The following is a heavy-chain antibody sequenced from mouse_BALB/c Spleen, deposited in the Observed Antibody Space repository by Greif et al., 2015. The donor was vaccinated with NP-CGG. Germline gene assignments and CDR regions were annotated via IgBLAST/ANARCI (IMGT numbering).Heavy chain of an antibody. CDR1: GYTFTSYW. V-gene: IGHV1S22*01. CDR3: TRRGDYDGNAMDY. Sequence: LQQSGSELVRPGASVKLSCKASGYTFTSYWMHWVKQRPGQGLEWIGNIYPGSDSTNYDEEFKSKATLTVDTSSSTAYMQLSSLTSEDSAVYYCTRRGDYDGNAMDYWGQGTSVTVSS. J-gene: IGHJ4*01. D-gene: IGHD2-4*01. CDR2: IYPGSDST.